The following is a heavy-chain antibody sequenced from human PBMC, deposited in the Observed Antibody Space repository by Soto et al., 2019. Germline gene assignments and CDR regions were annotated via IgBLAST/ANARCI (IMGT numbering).Heavy chain of an antibody. D-gene: IGHD3-22*01. CDR3: ARALGYYYDSSGYFVFDY. CDR2: IKQDGSEK. Sequence: GGSLRLSXAASGFTFSSYWMSWVRQAPGKGLEWVANIKQDGSEKYYVDSVKGRFTISRDSAKNSLYLQMNSLRAEDTAVYYCARALGYYYDSSGYFVFDYWGQGTLVTVSS. J-gene: IGHJ4*02. V-gene: IGHV3-7*01. CDR1: GFTFSSYW.